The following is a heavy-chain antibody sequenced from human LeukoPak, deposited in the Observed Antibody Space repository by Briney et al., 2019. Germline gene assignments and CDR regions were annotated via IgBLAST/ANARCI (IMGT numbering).Heavy chain of an antibody. J-gene: IGHJ4*02. V-gene: IGHV1-8*03. D-gene: IGHD3-10*01. CDR2: MNPNSGNT. CDR3: ASSGSGSYYTSLNFDY. Sequence: ASVKVSCKASGYTFTSYDINWVRQATGQGLEWMGWMNPNSGNTGYAQKFQGRVTITRNTSISTAYMELSSLRSEDTAVYYCASSGSGSYYTSLNFDYWGQGTLVTVSS. CDR1: GYTFTSYD.